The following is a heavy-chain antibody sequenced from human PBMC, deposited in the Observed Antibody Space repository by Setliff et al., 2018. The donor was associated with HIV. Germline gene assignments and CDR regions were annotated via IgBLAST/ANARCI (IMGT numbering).Heavy chain of an antibody. CDR1: GGSISSGTYY. CDR3: AKETYYYDNPQYYYYYMDV. J-gene: IGHJ6*03. CDR2: IYHSGST. D-gene: IGHD3-22*01. Sequence: PSETLSLTCTVSGGSISSGTYYWTWIRQHPGKGLEWIGYIYHSGSTYYNPSLKSRVTISVDTSKNQFSLKLRSVTAADTAVYYCAKETYYYDNPQYYYYYMDVWGKGTTVTVSS. V-gene: IGHV4-31*03.